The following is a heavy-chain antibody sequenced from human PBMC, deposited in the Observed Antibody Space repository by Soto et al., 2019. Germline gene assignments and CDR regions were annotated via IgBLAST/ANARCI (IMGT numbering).Heavy chain of an antibody. CDR1: GGSISSYY. CDR3: AREGGGFWSGYGMDV. D-gene: IGHD3-3*01. V-gene: IGHV4-4*07. CDR2: IYTSGST. J-gene: IGHJ6*02. Sequence: KASETLSLTCTVSGGSISSYYWSWIRRPAGKGLEWIGRIYTSGSTNYNPSLKSRVTMSVDTSKNQFSLKLSSVTAADTAVYYCAREGGGFWSGYGMDVWGQGTTVTVSS.